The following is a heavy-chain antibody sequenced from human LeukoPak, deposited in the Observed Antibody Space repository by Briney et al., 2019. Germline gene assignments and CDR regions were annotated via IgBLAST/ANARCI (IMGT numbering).Heavy chain of an antibody. CDR3: ARAPMIVVVFPPRLDF. CDR2: INPNTGGT. Sequence: GASVKVSRKTSGYTFTGYYMHWVRQAPGQGLEWMGWINPNTGGTNYAQKVQGRVTMTSDTSISTAYMELSSLKSDDTAMYYCARAPMIVVVFPPRLDFWGQGTLVTVSS. V-gene: IGHV1-2*02. J-gene: IGHJ4*02. D-gene: IGHD3-22*01. CDR1: GYTFTGYY.